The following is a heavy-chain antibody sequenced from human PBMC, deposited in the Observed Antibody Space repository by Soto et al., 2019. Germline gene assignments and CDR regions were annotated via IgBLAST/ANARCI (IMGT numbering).Heavy chain of an antibody. Sequence: SETLSLTCTVSGGSISSYYWSWIRQPPGKGLEWIGYIYYSGSTNYNPSLKSRVTISVYTSKNPFSLKLTSVTAADTAVFFCARERGCSSYSYYFDYWGQGTLVTVSS. D-gene: IGHD6-6*01. CDR3: ARERGCSSYSYYFDY. J-gene: IGHJ4*02. CDR2: IYYSGST. CDR1: GGSISSYY. V-gene: IGHV4-59*01.